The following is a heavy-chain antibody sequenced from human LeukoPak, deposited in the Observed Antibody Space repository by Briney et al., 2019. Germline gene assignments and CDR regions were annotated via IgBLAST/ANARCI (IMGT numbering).Heavy chain of an antibody. CDR3: ARVKGLWFGELLYRLAPFSWFDP. D-gene: IGHD3-10*01. J-gene: IGHJ5*02. Sequence: GASVKVSCKASGYTFTSYGISWVRQAPGQGLEWMGWISAYNGNTNYAQKLQGRVTMTTDTSTSTAYMELRSLRSDDTAVYYCARVKGLWFGELLYRLAPFSWFDPWGQGTLVTVSS. CDR1: GYTFTSYG. V-gene: IGHV1-18*01. CDR2: ISAYNGNT.